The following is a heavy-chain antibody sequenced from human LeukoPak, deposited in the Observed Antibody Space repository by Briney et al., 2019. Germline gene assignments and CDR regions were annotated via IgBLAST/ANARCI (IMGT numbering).Heavy chain of an antibody. D-gene: IGHD3-22*01. CDR2: IYYSGST. Sequence: SETLSLTCAVSRGSISSGGYSWSWIRQPPGKGLEWIGYIYYSGSTYYNPSLKSRVTISVDTSKNQFSLKLSSVTAADTAVYYCAGTNYYDSSDAFDIWGQGTMVTVSS. V-gene: IGHV4-31*11. CDR3: AGTNYYDSSDAFDI. J-gene: IGHJ3*02. CDR1: RGSISSGGYS.